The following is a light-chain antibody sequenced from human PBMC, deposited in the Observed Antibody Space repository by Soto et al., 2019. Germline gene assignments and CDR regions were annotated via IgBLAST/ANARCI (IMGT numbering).Light chain of an antibody. CDR1: QRVASTY. Sequence: EIVLTQSPGTLSLSPGDRATLSCRASQRVASTYLAWYQHKPGQAPRLLIYGASSRASGIPDRFGGSGYGTDFILTVSRLVPEDFAVYYCQQYESSPFTFGPGTKVDIK. J-gene: IGKJ3*01. V-gene: IGKV3-20*01. CDR2: GAS. CDR3: QQYESSPFT.